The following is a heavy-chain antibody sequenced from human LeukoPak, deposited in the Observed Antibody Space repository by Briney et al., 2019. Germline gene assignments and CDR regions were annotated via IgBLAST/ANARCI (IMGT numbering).Heavy chain of an antibody. D-gene: IGHD6-13*01. J-gene: IGHJ2*01. Sequence: PSETLSLTCTVSGGSISSSSYYWGWIRQPPGKGLEWIGRIYTTGGTNYNPSLKSRVTVSVDTSKNQFSLKLSSVAAADTAVYYCARDGVGAAAGTRYFDLWGRGTLVTVSS. V-gene: IGHV4-39*07. CDR3: ARDGVGAAAGTRYFDL. CDR1: GGSISSSSYY. CDR2: IYTTGGT.